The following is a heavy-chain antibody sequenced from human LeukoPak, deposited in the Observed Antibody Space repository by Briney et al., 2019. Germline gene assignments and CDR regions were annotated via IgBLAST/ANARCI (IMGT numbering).Heavy chain of an antibody. V-gene: IGHV4-59*01. J-gene: IGHJ4*02. Sequence: SQTLSLTCTVSGGSISSYYWSWIRQPPGKGLEWLAYIYYSGSIDYNPSLKSRVTISVDTSKNQFSLKLSSVTAADTAVYYCARGPNRYYFDYWGQGTLVTVSS. CDR2: IYYSGSI. CDR3: ARGPNRYYFDY. D-gene: IGHD1-14*01. CDR1: GGSISSYY.